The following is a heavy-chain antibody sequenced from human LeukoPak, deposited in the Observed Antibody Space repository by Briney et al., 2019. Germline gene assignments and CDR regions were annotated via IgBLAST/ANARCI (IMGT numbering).Heavy chain of an antibody. J-gene: IGHJ6*03. Sequence: ASVKVSCKASGGTFSSYAISWVRQAPGQGLEWMGGIIPIFGTANYAQKFQGRVTITADASTSTAYMELSSLRSEDTAVYYCARAPQPPGSGGSWLLYYYYYMDVWGKGTTVTVSS. CDR2: IIPIFGTA. CDR1: GGTFSSYA. CDR3: ARAPQPPGSGGSWLLYYYYYMDV. D-gene: IGHD2-15*01. V-gene: IGHV1-69*13.